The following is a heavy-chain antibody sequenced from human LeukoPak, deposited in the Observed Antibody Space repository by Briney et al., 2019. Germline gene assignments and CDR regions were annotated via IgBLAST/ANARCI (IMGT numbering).Heavy chain of an antibody. CDR3: ARLLYGDYVAI. CDR2: IYPGDPDT. J-gene: IGHJ4*02. V-gene: IGHV5-51*01. Sequence: GESLKISCKGSGYIFTNYWIGWVRQMPGKGLEWMGVIYPGDPDTRYSPSFQGQVTISADRSISTAYLQWSSLKASDTAMYYCARLLYGDYVAIWGQGTLVTVSS. CDR1: GYIFTNYW. D-gene: IGHD4-17*01.